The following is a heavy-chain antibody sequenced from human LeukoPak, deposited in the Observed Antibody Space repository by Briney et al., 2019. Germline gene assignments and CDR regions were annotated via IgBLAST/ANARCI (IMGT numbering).Heavy chain of an antibody. CDR2: IIPIFGTP. CDR1: GGTFSSYT. CDR3: ARTARYYYDSSGSDY. Sequence: GASVKVSCKTSGGTFSSYTISWVRQAPGQGLEWMGGIIPIFGTPHYAQKFQDRVTITADASTSTAYMELRSLRSDDTAVYYCARTARYYYDSSGSDYWGQGTLVTVSS. J-gene: IGHJ4*02. V-gene: IGHV1-69*13. D-gene: IGHD3-22*01.